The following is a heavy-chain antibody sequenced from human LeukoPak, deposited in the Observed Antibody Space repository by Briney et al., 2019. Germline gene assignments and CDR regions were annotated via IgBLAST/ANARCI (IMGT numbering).Heavy chain of an antibody. CDR3: ARELRGARYYYYMDV. V-gene: IGHV4-4*07. CDR1: GGSISSYY. J-gene: IGHJ6*03. D-gene: IGHD4/OR15-4a*01. Sequence: PSETLSLTCTVSGGSISSYYWSWIRQPAGKGLEWIGRIHTSGSTNYNPSLKSRVTMSVDTSKNQFSLKLSSVTAADTAVYYCARELRGARYYYYMDVWGKGTTVTVSS. CDR2: IHTSGST.